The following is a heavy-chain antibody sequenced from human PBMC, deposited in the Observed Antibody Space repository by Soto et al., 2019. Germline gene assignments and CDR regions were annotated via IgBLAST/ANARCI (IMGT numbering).Heavy chain of an antibody. D-gene: IGHD1-26*01. CDR3: ASSGSYAGGDY. CDR1: GGSVSSGGYY. V-gene: IGHV4-61*08. Sequence: PSETLSLTCTVSGGSVSSGGYYWSWIRQPPGKGLEWIGYIYYSGSTNYNPSLKSRVTISVDTSKNQFSLKLSSVTAADTAVYYCASSGSYAGGDYWGQGTLVTVSS. J-gene: IGHJ4*02. CDR2: IYYSGST.